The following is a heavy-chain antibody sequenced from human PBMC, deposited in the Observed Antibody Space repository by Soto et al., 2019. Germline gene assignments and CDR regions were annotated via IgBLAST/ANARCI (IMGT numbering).Heavy chain of an antibody. J-gene: IGHJ3*02. D-gene: IGHD2-21*01. CDR1: GGTFSSYT. V-gene: IGHV1-69*02. CDR2: IIPILGIA. CDR3: SRASGHFVDLTCAFDS. Sequence: QVQLVQSGAEVKKPGSSVKVSCKASGGTFSSYTISWVRQAPGQGLEWMGRIIPILGIANYAQKFQGRVTMTAHKPMSTAYMELISLRSEDTAVYYCSRASGHFVDLTCAFDSWGPGTMVTVSS.